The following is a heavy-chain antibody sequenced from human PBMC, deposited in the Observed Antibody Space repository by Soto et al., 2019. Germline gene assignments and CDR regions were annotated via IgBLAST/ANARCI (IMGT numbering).Heavy chain of an antibody. CDR1: GFSFCVNGVA. CDR3: AHKRDVSRGFKY. Sequence: QITLKESGPTLVKPTQTLTLTCTFSGFSFCVNGVAGGWISQPPGQALESLALIYWDDDQRYNPSLKDRLTITKATSRNQVVLTMTIMDPVDTATYYCAHKRDVSRGFKYWGQGTLVTVSS. D-gene: IGHD3-10*01. V-gene: IGHV2-5*02. J-gene: IGHJ4*02. CDR2: IYWDDDQ.